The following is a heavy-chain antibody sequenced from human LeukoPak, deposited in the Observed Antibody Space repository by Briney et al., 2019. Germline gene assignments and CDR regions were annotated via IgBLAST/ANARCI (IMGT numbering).Heavy chain of an antibody. V-gene: IGHV3-20*01. CDR1: GFTFDDYG. CDR2: INWNGGST. J-gene: IGHJ3*02. D-gene: IGHD4-17*01. CDR3: ARNYGDYVRRNAFDI. Sequence: GGSLRLSCAASGFTFDDYGMSWVRQAPGKGLEWVSGINWNGGSTGYADSVKGRFTISRDNAKNSLYLQMNSLRAEDTALYHCARNYGDYVRRNAFDIWGQGTMVTVSS.